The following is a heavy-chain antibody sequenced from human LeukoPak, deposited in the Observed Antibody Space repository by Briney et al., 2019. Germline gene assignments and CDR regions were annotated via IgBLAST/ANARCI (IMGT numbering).Heavy chain of an antibody. CDR1: GGTFSSYA. CDR3: ARDLPKMTDWYFDL. J-gene: IGHJ2*01. Sequence: ASVKVSCKASGGTFSSYAISLVRQAPGQGLEWMGRIIPIFGTANYAQKFQGRVTITTDESTSTAYMELSSLRSEDTAVYYCARDLPKMTDWYFDLWGRGTLVTVSS. CDR2: IIPIFGTA. V-gene: IGHV1-69*05. D-gene: IGHD2-21*02.